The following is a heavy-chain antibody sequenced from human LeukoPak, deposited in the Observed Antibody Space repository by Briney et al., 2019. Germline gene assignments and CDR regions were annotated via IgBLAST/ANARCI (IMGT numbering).Heavy chain of an antibody. D-gene: IGHD3-10*01. CDR1: GFTFSSYW. J-gene: IGHJ6*03. CDR2: IKQDGSEK. V-gene: IGHV3-7*01. CDR3: ARLIWFGELSEYYYYMDV. Sequence: GGSLRLSCAASGFTFSSYWMSCVRQAPGKGLERVANIKQDGSEKYYVDSVKGRFTISRDNAKNSLYLQMNSLRAEDTAVYYCARLIWFGELSEYYYYMDVWGKGTTVTVSS.